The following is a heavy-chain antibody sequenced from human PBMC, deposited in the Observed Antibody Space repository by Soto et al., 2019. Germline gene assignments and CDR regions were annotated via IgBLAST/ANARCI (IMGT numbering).Heavy chain of an antibody. CDR3: ARYQKGPFDY. Sequence: PGGSLRLSCAASGFTFDDCTMHWVRQAPGKGLDWVSLISWDGGSTYYADSVRGRFTISRDNRKNLLYLQMNSLRTEDTALYFCARYQKGPFDYWGQGTLVTVYS. CDR2: ISWDGGST. D-gene: IGHD2-2*01. V-gene: IGHV3-43*01. J-gene: IGHJ4*02. CDR1: GFTFDDCT.